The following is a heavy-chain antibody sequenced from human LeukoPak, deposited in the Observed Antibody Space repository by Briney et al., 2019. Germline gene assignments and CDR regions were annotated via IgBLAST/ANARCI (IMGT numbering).Heavy chain of an antibody. J-gene: IGHJ2*01. D-gene: IGHD1-14*01. CDR3: AKDSRYNWYFDL. V-gene: IGHV3-74*01. CDR2: INSDGSST. CDR1: GFTFCSHW. Sequence: GGSLRLSCAASGFTFCSHWMHWVRQGPGKGLVWVSRINSDGSSTGYADSVKGRFTISTDNARNTLYLQMNSLRAEDTAVYYCAKDSRYNWYFDLWGRGTLVTVSS.